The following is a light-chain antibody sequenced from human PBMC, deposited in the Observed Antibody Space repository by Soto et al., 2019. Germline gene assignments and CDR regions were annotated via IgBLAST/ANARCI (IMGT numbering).Light chain of an antibody. Sequence: QSVLTQPASVSGSPGQSITISCTGTSSDGGGYNYVSWYQQHPGKAPKLMIYEVSNRPSGVSNRFSGSKSGNTASLTISGLQAEDEADYYCSSYTSSSTLEFGGGTKLTVL. CDR3: SSYTSSSTLE. CDR1: SSDGGGYNY. V-gene: IGLV2-14*01. J-gene: IGLJ3*02. CDR2: EVS.